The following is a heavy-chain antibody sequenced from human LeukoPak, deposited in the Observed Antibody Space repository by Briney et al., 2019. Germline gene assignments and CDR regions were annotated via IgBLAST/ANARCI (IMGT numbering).Heavy chain of an antibody. V-gene: IGHV3-23*01. Sequence: GGSLRLSCLTSGFTLSTNAMSWVRQAPGKGLEWISGISGSGASTYYADSVKGRFTISRDDSRNTLYLQMNSLRAEDTAVYYCARDTGRNFDYWGQGTLVTVSS. D-gene: IGHD1-14*01. CDR2: ISGSGAST. CDR3: ARDTGRNFDY. CDR1: GFTLSTNA. J-gene: IGHJ4*02.